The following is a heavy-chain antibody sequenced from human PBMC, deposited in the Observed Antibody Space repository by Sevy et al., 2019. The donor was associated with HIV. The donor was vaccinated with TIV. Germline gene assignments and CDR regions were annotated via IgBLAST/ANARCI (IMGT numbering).Heavy chain of an antibody. Sequence: GGFLRLSCAASGFTLSSVGIHWVRLTPGTGLEWMAFIGHDGNKYFYGASVKGRITTSRDNSKNTVSLQMNSLRVEDTALYYHEKDYCIGNDCFLGWFDPRGQGTVVTVSS. CDR2: IGHDGNKY. CDR3: EKDYCIGNDCFLGWFDP. J-gene: IGHJ5*02. CDR1: GFTLSSVG. D-gene: IGHD2-15*01. V-gene: IGHV3-30*02.